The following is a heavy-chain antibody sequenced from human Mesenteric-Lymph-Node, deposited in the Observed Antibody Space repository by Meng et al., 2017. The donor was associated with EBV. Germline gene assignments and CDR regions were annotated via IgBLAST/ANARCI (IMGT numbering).Heavy chain of an antibody. J-gene: IGHJ5*02. D-gene: IGHD6-19*01. CDR3: ARAEFSGWYAGTWFDP. CDR1: GGSVSSGSYY. CDR2: IHHSGST. V-gene: IGHV4-61*01. Sequence: QLQLQASGPGLLKPPETLSLTCTVSGGSVSSGSYYCTWIRHPPGKRPEWIGYIHHSGSTNYNASLRSRVTISIDTSNNQFSLKLSSVTAADTAVYYCARAEFSGWYAGTWFDPWGQGTLVTVSS.